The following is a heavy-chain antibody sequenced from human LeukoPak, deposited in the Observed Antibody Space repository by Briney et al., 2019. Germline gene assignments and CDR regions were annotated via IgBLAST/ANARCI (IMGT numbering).Heavy chain of an antibody. CDR3: STSPSFGSSWYQFNY. D-gene: IGHD6-13*01. V-gene: IGHV3-23*01. Sequence: GGSLRLSCAASGFTFDDYAMSWVRQAPGKGLEWVSAISGRDGRTYYTDSVKGRFTISRDNSKNTLYLQMNSLRAEDTAVYYCSTSPSFGSSWYQFNYWGQGALVIVSS. CDR1: GFTFDDYA. J-gene: IGHJ4*02. CDR2: ISGRDGRT.